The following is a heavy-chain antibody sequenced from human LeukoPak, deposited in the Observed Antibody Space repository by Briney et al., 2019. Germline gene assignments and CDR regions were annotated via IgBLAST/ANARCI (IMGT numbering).Heavy chain of an antibody. Sequence: GGSLRLSCAASGFTFSSYSMNWVRQAPGKGLEWVANIHQDGSDKYYVDSVKGRFTISRDNAKNSLYLQMNSLRAEDTAVYYCARDRNYYYFDYWGQGTLVTVSS. CDR2: IHQDGSDK. V-gene: IGHV3-7*01. CDR1: GFTFSSYS. D-gene: IGHD3-10*01. CDR3: ARDRNYYYFDY. J-gene: IGHJ4*02.